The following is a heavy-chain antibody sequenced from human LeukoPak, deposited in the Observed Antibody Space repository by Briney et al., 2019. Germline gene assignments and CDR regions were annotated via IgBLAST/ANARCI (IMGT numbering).Heavy chain of an antibody. V-gene: IGHV3-74*01. D-gene: IGHD2-15*01. CDR2: INPDGSDT. CDR1: KFTFGSFW. CDR3: ARVRNGYGSGLDV. Sequence: PGGSLRLSCAASKFTFGSFWMNWVRRVPGQGLLWVSRINPDGSDTEYADSVKGRFTVSRDNARNTLYLEMRSLSVQDSGLDYCARVRNGYGSGLDVWGPGTWVTVSS. J-gene: IGHJ6*02.